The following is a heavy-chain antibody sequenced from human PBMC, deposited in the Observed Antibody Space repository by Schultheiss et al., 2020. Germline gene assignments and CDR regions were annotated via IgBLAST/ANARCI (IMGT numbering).Heavy chain of an antibody. Sequence: SETLSLTCTVSGGSISSYYWSWIRQPPGKGLEWIGYIYYSGSTYYNPSLKSRVTISVDTSKNQFSLKLSYVTAADTAVYYCARLLRGSYGRHLDFWGQGTLVTVSS. CDR2: IYYSGST. V-gene: IGHV4-59*08. J-gene: IGHJ4*02. CDR1: GGSISSYY. D-gene: IGHD1-26*01. CDR3: ARLLRGSYGRHLDF.